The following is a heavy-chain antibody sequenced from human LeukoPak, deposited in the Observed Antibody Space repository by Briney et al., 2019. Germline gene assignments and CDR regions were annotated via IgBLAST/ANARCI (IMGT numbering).Heavy chain of an antibody. CDR1: GFTFSSYA. V-gene: IGHV3-23*01. Sequence: GRSLRLSCAASGFTFSSYAMSWVRQAPGKGLEWVSAISGSGGSTYYADSVKGRFTISRDNSKNTLYLQMNSLRAEDTAVYYCAKFNIRGAKQNWYFDLWGRGTLVTVSS. J-gene: IGHJ2*01. CDR2: ISGSGGST. D-gene: IGHD3-10*01. CDR3: AKFNIRGAKQNWYFDL.